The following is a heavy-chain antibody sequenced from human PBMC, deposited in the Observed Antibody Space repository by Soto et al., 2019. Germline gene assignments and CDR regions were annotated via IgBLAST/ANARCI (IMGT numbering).Heavy chain of an antibody. D-gene: IGHD2-15*01. CDR1: GGTFSSYA. CDR3: AREPYCSGGSCYSH. Sequence: QVQLVQSGAEVKKPGSSVKVSCMASGGTFSSYAISWVRQAPGQGLEWMGGIIPIFGTANYAQKFQGRVTITADESTSTAYMELSSLRSEDTAVYYCAREPYCSGGSCYSHWGQGTLVTVSS. CDR2: IIPIFGTA. V-gene: IGHV1-69*12. J-gene: IGHJ4*02.